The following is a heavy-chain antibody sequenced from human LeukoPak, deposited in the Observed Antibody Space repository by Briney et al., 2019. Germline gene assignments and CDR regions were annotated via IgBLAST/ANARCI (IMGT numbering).Heavy chain of an antibody. CDR2: IDWDDDK. V-gene: IGHV2-70*11. D-gene: IGHD6-19*01. J-gene: IGHJ3*02. CDR1: AGSISNYYW. Sequence: TLSLTCTVSAGSISNYYWSWIRQPPGKALEWLARIDWDDDKYYSTSLKTRLTISKDTSKNQVVLTMTNMDPVDTATYYCARIRGYSSGWYRGGDAFDIWGQGTMVTVSS. CDR3: ARIRGYSSGWYRGGDAFDI.